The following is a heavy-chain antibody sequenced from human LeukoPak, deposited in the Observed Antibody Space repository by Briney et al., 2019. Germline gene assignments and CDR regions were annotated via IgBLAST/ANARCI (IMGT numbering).Heavy chain of an antibody. V-gene: IGHV4-4*09. Sequence: TSETLSLTCTVSGGSISSYYWSWIRQPPGKGLEWIGYIYTSGSTNYNPSLKSRVTISVDTSKNQFSLKLSSVTAADTAVYYCARLYDSSGYTNWLDPWGQGTLGTVSS. D-gene: IGHD3-22*01. CDR1: GGSISSYY. J-gene: IGHJ5*02. CDR2: IYTSGST. CDR3: ARLYDSSGYTNWLDP.